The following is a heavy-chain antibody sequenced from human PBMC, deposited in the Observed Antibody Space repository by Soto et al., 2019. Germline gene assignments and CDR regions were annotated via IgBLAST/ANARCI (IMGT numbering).Heavy chain of an antibody. CDR1: GFTFSRYW. D-gene: IGHD3-10*01. J-gene: IGHJ4*02. CDR2: INQDGTEK. V-gene: IGHV3-7*01. CDR3: AKAPDGSGREYYCDY. Sequence: GGSLRLSCATSGFTFSRYWMTWVRQVPGKGPEWVANINQDGTEKYYLASVKGRFTISRDNAKDSLDLQMNALSADDTAVYYCAKAPDGSGREYYCDYWGQGTLVTVSS.